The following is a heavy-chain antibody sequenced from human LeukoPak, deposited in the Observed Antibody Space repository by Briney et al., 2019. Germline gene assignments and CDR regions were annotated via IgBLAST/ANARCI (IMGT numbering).Heavy chain of an antibody. V-gene: IGHV3-66*01. CDR3: AREEGPLDY. J-gene: IGHJ4*02. Sequence: GSLRLSCAASGFTVSSNYMSWVRQAPGKGLEWVSLIYSGGSTDYADSVKGRFTTSRDNSKNTLYLQMNSLRVEDTAVYYCAREEGPLDYWGQGTLVTVSS. CDR2: IYSGGST. CDR1: GFTVSSNY.